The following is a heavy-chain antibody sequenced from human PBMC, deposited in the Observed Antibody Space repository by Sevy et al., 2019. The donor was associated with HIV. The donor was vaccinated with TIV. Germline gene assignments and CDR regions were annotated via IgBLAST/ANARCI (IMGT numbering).Heavy chain of an antibody. Sequence: SENLSLTCAVYGGSFSGYYWSWIRQPPGKGLEWIGEINHSGSTNYNPSLKSRVTISVDTSKNQFSLKLSSVTAADTAVYYCARGLSSTSRWVDYWGQGTLVTVSS. V-gene: IGHV4-34*01. J-gene: IGHJ4*02. D-gene: IGHD2-2*01. CDR3: ARGLSSTSRWVDY. CDR2: INHSGST. CDR1: GGSFSGYY.